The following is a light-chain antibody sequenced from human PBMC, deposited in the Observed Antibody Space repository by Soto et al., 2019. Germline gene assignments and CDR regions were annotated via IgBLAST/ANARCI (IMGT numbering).Light chain of an antibody. CDR2: GAS. J-gene: IGKJ1*01. CDR1: QRISNNF. Sequence: ETVLTQSPGTLSLSPGERATLFCRASQRISNNFLAWYQQIPGQAPSLLIFGASSRATVSPDRFSGSGSGTEFTHTTSRLEPEDFAVYYCRQYRRSPPPWTFGQGTKVEIK. V-gene: IGKV3-20*01. CDR3: RQYRRSPPPWT.